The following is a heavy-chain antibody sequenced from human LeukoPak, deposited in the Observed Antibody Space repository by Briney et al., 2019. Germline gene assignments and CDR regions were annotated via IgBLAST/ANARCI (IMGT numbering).Heavy chain of an antibody. D-gene: IGHD6-13*01. CDR3: ARLTDYSSSWYYFDY. CDR1: GYSFSDNY. J-gene: IGHJ4*02. CDR2: IHPTSGGT. V-gene: IGHV1-2*02. Sequence: ASVKVSCKASGYSFSDNYMHWVRQAPGQGLEWMGWIHPTSGGTKYAQNFQGRVTMTRDTSISTAYMELSGLRSDDTAVYYCARLTDYSSSWYYFDYWGQGTLVTVSS.